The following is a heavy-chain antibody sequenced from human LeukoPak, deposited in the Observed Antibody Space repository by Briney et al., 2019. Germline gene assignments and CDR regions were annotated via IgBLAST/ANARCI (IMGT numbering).Heavy chain of an antibody. Sequence: PGGSLRLSCAASGFTFDDYAMHWVRQAPGKGLGWVSGISWNSGIMVYADSVKGRFTISRDNAKHSLYLQMNSLRAEDMALYYCAKDYRAVAGTGGAFDYWGQGTLVTVSS. CDR3: AKDYRAVAGTGGAFDY. CDR1: GFTFDDYA. CDR2: ISWNSGIM. D-gene: IGHD6-19*01. J-gene: IGHJ4*02. V-gene: IGHV3-9*03.